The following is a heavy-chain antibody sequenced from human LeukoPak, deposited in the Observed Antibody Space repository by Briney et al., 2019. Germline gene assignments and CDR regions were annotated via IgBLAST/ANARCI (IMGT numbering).Heavy chain of an antibody. V-gene: IGHV1-18*01. J-gene: IGHJ4*02. CDR2: ISAYNGNT. Sequence: ASVKVSCKASGYTFNSYGISWVRQAPGQGLEWMGWISAYNGNTNYAQKLQGRVTMTTDTSTSTAYMELRSLRSDDTVVYYCARDMHGDPDYWGQGTLVPVSS. CDR1: GYTFNSYG. CDR3: ARDMHGDPDY.